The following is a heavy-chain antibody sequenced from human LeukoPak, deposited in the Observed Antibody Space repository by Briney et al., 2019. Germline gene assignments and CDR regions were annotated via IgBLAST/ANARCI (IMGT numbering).Heavy chain of an antibody. Sequence: GGSLRLSCAASGFIFSDYSMNWVRQTPGKGLEWVAYISSGGSTIYYADSVRGRFTISRDSATNSLYLQMNSLGDEDTAVYYCARDETGVGSGGIDFWGQGTLVTVSS. V-gene: IGHV3-48*02. D-gene: IGHD2-8*02. J-gene: IGHJ4*02. CDR1: GFIFSDYS. CDR2: ISSGGSTI. CDR3: ARDETGVGSGGIDF.